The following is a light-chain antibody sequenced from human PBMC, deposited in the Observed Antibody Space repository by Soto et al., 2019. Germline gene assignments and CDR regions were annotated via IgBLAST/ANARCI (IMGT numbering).Light chain of an antibody. CDR2: HAS. Sequence: EIVMTQSPATVSVSPGERATLSCRASQSVSDKLAWYQQKPGQAPRLLIYHASARATGIPARFSGSGSGTEFTLIISSLQSEDSAVYYCQQYNSWLWTFGQGTKVDIK. V-gene: IGKV3-15*01. CDR3: QQYNSWLWT. J-gene: IGKJ1*01. CDR1: QSVSDK.